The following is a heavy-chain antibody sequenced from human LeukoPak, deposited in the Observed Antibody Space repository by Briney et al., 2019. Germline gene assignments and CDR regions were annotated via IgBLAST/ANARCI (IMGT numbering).Heavy chain of an antibody. CDR1: GYSITSGYY. CDR3: ARALWEPLHPFDY. V-gene: IGHV4-38-2*02. Sequence: SETLSLTCTVSGYSITSGYYWGWIRPPPGKGLEWIGSFYHSGRTYYNPSLKSRVTISLDTSKNQFSLKLSSVTASDTAVYYCARALWEPLHPFDYWGQGTLVTVTS. CDR2: FYHSGRT. J-gene: IGHJ4*02. D-gene: IGHD1-14*01.